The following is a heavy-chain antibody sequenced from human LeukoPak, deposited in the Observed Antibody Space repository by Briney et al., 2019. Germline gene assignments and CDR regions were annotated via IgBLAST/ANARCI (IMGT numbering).Heavy chain of an antibody. J-gene: IGHJ5*02. Sequence: GASVPVSCKASGGTFSSYAISGVRQAPGQGLEWMGWISGNSGKKHYAQRFQDRVTLTTDTSWTTAFMEVRSLRSDDTAMYYCARNAGSYFEFAPGGQGTLVTVSS. CDR3: ARNAGSYFEFAP. CDR1: GGTFSSYA. CDR2: ISGNSGKK. D-gene: IGHD1-26*01. V-gene: IGHV1-18*01.